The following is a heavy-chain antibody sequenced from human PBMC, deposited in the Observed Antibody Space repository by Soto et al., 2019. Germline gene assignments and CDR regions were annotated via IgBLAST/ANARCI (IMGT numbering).Heavy chain of an antibody. D-gene: IGHD5-12*01. V-gene: IGHV4-30-2*06. CDR1: GASISYGGFS. CDR2: ISHLENT. Sequence: SETLSLTCTVSGASISYGGFSWSWIRQSPGKGLEWIGYISHLENTYLHPSFKSRLTMSIDRTRNQFSLKLSSVTAADMAVYYCARGGGYDSFDYWGQGVLVTVSS. J-gene: IGHJ4*02. CDR3: ARGGGYDSFDY.